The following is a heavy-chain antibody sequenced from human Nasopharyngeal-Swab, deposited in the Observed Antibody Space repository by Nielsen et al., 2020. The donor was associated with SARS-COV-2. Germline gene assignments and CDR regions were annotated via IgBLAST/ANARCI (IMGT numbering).Heavy chain of an antibody. CDR3: AKDFRRNYDYWSGYFTN. CDR2: ISGSGHRT. J-gene: IGHJ4*02. D-gene: IGHD3-3*01. Sequence: GGSLRLSCVASGFTFSSCAMTWVRQAPGKGLQWLSTISGSGHRTYYADSVKGRFTISRDNSQNTLYLQMNSLRAEDTAVYYVAKDFRRNYDYWSGYFTNWGQGTLVTVSS. V-gene: IGHV3-23*01. CDR1: GFTFSSCA.